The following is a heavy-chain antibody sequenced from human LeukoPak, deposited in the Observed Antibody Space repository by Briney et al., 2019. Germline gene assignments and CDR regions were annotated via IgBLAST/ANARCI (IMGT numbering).Heavy chain of an antibody. V-gene: IGHV3-21*01. J-gene: IGHJ6*03. CDR3: ARVRTGYGDYEDYYYYMDV. D-gene: IGHD4-17*01. CDR1: GFTFSSYE. CDR2: ISSSSSYI. Sequence: GGSLRLSCAASGFTFSSYEMNWVRQAPGKGLEWVSSISSSSSYIYYADSVKGRFTISRDNAKNSLYLQMNSLRAEDTAVYYCARVRTGYGDYEDYYYYMDVWGKGTTVTISS.